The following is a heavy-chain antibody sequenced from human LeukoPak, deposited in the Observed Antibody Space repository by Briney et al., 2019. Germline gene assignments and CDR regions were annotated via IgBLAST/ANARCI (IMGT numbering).Heavy chain of an antibody. CDR1: GESFSAYF. Sequence: SETLSLTCAVYGESFSAYFWNWIRQAPGKPLEYIGEINHRGSSHYNPSLKPRVTLSVDTSKNQFSLRLTSVTAADTAVYFCARGSSFDGYCSAGACDAGYYDAWGQGTPVTVSS. D-gene: IGHD2-15*01. V-gene: IGHV4-34*01. J-gene: IGHJ5*02. CDR3: ARGSSFDGYCSAGACDAGYYDA. CDR2: INHRGSS.